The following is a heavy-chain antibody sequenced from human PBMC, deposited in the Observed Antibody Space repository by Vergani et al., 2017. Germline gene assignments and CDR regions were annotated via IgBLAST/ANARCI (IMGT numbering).Heavy chain of an antibody. CDR2: INPNSGGT. D-gene: IGHD3-10*01. CDR3: ARVGGSGSYYAPSAYYFDY. J-gene: IGHJ4*02. Sequence: QVQLVQSGAEVKKPGASVKVSCKASGYTFTGYYMHWVRQAPGQGLEWMGWINPNSGGTNYAQKFQDRVTMTRDTSISTAYMELSRLRSDDTAVYYCARVGGSGSYYAPSAYYFDYWGQGTLVTVSS. V-gene: IGHV1-2*02. CDR1: GYTFTGYY.